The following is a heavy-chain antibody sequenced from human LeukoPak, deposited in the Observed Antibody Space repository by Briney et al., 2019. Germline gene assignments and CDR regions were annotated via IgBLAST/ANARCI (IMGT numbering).Heavy chain of an antibody. CDR3: ARGNGTRVLRFLERNPGDYYYYYMDV. CDR1: GGSISSYY. D-gene: IGHD3-3*01. CDR2: IYYSGST. Sequence: PSETLSLTCTVSGGSISSYYWSWIRQPPGKGLEWIGYIYYSGSTNYNPSLKSRVTISVDTSKNQFSLKLSSVTAADTAVYYCARGNGTRVLRFLERNPGDYYYYYMDVWGKGTTVTVSS. J-gene: IGHJ6*03. V-gene: IGHV4-59*01.